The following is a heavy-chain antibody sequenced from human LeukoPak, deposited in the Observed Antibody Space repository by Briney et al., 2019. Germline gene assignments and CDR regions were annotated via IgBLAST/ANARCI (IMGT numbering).Heavy chain of an antibody. CDR1: GFTFSSYA. J-gene: IGHJ4*02. CDR3: AKGQWLVRGSFDY. V-gene: IGHV3-23*01. D-gene: IGHD6-19*01. CDR2: ISGSGGST. Sequence: GGSLRLSCAASGFTFSSYAMSWVRQAPGKGLEWVSAISGSGGSTYYADSVKGRFTISRDNSKNTLYLQMNSLRAEDTAVYHCAKGQWLVRGSFDYWGQGTLVTVSS.